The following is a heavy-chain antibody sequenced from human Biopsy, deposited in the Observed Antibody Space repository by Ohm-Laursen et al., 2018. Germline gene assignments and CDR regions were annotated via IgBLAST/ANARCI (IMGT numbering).Heavy chain of an antibody. Sequence: SDTLPLTCTVSGGSFTGHYWSWIRQPPGKGLEWIGHISYTGYTSYNASLKIRVTISVDTSRNHFSLRLSSLTAADTAVYYCARGSNDFGGLYFPRWGQGTLLTVSS. CDR2: ISYTGYT. V-gene: IGHV4-59*11. CDR3: ARGSNDFGGLYFPR. J-gene: IGHJ4*02. D-gene: IGHD4-23*01. CDR1: GGSFTGHY.